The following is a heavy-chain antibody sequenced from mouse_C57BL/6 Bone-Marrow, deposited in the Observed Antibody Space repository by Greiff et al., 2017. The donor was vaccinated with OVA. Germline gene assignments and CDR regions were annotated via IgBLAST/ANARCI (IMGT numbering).Heavy chain of an antibody. CDR3: AAYYYGSSLGY. CDR1: GYTFTSYW. J-gene: IGHJ2*01. V-gene: IGHV1-74*01. D-gene: IGHD1-1*01. Sequence: QVQLQQPGAELVKPGASVKVSCKASGYTFTSYWMHWVKQRPGQGLEWIGRIHPSDSDTNYNQKFKGKATLTVDKSSSTAYMQLSSLTSEDSAVSYCAAYYYGSSLGYWGQGTTLTVSS. CDR2: IHPSDSDT.